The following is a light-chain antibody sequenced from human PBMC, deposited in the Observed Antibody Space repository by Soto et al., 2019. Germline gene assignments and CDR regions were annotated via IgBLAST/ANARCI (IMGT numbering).Light chain of an antibody. V-gene: IGKV1-5*01. Sequence: DIQMTQSPSTLSASVGDRVTITCRASQSVSRGLAWYQQKPGKAPKLLIYDVSTLESGVPSRFTGSGPGTEFTLIISSLQPDDFATYYCQHYNSYSGTFGQGTKVDIK. CDR2: DVS. CDR1: QSVSRG. J-gene: IGKJ1*01. CDR3: QHYNSYSGT.